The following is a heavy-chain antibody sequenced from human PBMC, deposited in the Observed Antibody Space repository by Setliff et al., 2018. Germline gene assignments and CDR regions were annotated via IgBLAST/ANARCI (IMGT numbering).Heavy chain of an antibody. CDR3: ARSPALLGIVYLDP. CDR2: TIPIFGTT. V-gene: IGHV1-69*05. CDR1: GGTFSDYG. D-gene: IGHD2-15*01. Sequence: ASVKVSCKASGGTFSDYGISWVRQAPGQGLEWMGGTIPIFGTTDYAQKFQGRVTITTDESTSTAYMELNSLTSEDTAVYYCARSPALLGIVYLDPWGQGTRVTVSS. J-gene: IGHJ5*02.